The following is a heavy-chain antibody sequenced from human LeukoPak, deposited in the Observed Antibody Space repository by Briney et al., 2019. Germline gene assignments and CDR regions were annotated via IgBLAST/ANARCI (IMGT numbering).Heavy chain of an antibody. J-gene: IGHJ4*02. V-gene: IGHV4-39*01. CDR2: IYYSGST. CDR3: ARTYCRGGSCHFDY. D-gene: IGHD2-15*01. Sequence: PSETLSLTCTVSGGSISSSSYYWGWIRRPPGKGLEWIGSIYYSGSTYYNPSLKSRVTISVDTSKNQISLKLSSVTAADTAVYYCARTYCRGGSCHFDYWGQGTLVTVSS. CDR1: GGSISSSSYY.